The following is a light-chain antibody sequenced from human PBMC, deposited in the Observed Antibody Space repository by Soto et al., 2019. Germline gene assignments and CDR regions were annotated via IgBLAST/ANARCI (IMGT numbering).Light chain of an antibody. J-gene: IGKJ5*01. CDR2: GSS. CDR3: QQYGSSPPFT. V-gene: IGKV3-20*01. Sequence: DIVLTQSPDTLSLSPGESATLSCRASQSVTSNYLGWYQQKPGQPPRLLIYGSSKRATGIPDRFRGGGSGTDFTLTISRLEPEDFAVYYCQQYGSSPPFTFGQGTRLEVK. CDR1: QSVTSNY.